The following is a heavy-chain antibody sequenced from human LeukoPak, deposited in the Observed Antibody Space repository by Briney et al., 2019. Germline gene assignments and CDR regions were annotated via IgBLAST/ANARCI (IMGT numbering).Heavy chain of an antibody. J-gene: IGHJ6*02. Sequence: PGGSLRLSCAASGFTFSSYAMSWVRQAPGKGLEWVSAISGSGGSTYYADSVKGRFTISRDNSKNTLYLQMNSLRAEDTAVYYCAKDSANWGHHYYGMDVWGQGTTVTVSS. CDR1: GFTFSSYA. CDR2: ISGSGGST. D-gene: IGHD7-27*01. CDR3: AKDSANWGHHYYGMDV. V-gene: IGHV3-23*01.